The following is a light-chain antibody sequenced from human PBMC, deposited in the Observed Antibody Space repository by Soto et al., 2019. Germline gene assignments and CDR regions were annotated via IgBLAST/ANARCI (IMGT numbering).Light chain of an antibody. Sequence: QSALTQPASVSGSPGQSITISCTGTSSDVGSYNLVSWYQQHPDKAPKLMIYEDTKRPSGVSNRFSGSKSGNTAPLTLSGLQAEDEADYYCCSYAGSTSLLFGGGTKLTVL. CDR3: CSYAGSTSLL. V-gene: IGLV2-23*02. CDR2: EDT. J-gene: IGLJ2*01. CDR1: SSDVGSYNL.